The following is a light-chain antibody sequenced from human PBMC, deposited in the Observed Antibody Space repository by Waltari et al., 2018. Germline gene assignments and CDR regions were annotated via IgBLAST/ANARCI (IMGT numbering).Light chain of an antibody. J-gene: IGLJ3*02. V-gene: IGLV3-25*03. CDR3: QSADSSGTWV. CDR2: KDN. Sequence: SYELTQQPSVSVSPGQTSRNTCSGEALPNRYAPWYQQKPGQAPVMVIYKDNERPSGIPERFSGSSSGTTVTLTISGVQAEDEADYYCQSADSSGTWVFGGGTNLTVL. CDR1: ALPNRY.